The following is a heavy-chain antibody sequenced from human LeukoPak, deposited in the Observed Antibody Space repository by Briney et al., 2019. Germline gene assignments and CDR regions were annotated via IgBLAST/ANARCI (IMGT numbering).Heavy chain of an antibody. CDR1: GGSISSNY. V-gene: IGHV4-59*01. CDR2: IYYTGST. D-gene: IGHD3-16*01. Sequence: SETLSLTCSVSGGSISSNYWSWIRQPPGKGLEWIGYIYYTGSTKYNPSLKSRVTISVDTSKNQFSLKLSSVTAADTAINYCPRLRNYGNSPTWFDPWGQGPLVTVSS. CDR3: PRLRNYGNSPTWFDP. J-gene: IGHJ5*02.